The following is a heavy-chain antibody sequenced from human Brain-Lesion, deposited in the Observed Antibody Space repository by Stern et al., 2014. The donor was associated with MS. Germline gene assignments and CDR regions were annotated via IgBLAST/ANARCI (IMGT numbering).Heavy chain of an antibody. CDR3: ATLYDSSGNYGMEV. J-gene: IGHJ6*02. CDR1: GYTFIRYY. CDR2: VNANGGSA. V-gene: IGHV1-46*01. D-gene: IGHD5/OR15-5a*01. Sequence: QVQLVQSGAQVKKPWASVKASCKGSGYTFIRYYIHWVRQAPGQGLEWMGIVNANGGSARYAQKFQGRVTMASDTSTSTVSMELSSLRSEDTAVYYCATLYDSSGNYGMEVWGQGTTVIVSS.